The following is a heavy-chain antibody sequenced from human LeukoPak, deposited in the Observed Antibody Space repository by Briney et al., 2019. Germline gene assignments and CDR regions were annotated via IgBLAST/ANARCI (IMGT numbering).Heavy chain of an antibody. CDR3: AKGDFYGSGRDYYYYMDV. D-gene: IGHD3-10*01. J-gene: IGHJ6*03. V-gene: IGHV3-30*02. CDR1: GFTFSSYG. CDR2: IRYDGSNK. Sequence: PGGSLRLSCAASGFTFSSYGIHWVRQAPGKGLEWVAFIRYDGSNKYYTDSVKGRFTISRDNSKNTLYLQMNSLRAEDTAVYNCAKGDFYGSGRDYYYYMDVWGKGTTVTISS.